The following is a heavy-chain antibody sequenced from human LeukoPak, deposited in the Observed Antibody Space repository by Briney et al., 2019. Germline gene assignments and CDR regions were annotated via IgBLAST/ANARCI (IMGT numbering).Heavy chain of an antibody. Sequence: GGSLRLSCTASGFTFSSYAMSWVRQAPGKGLEWVSSISGSGDNTYYADSVKGQFTISRDNSKNTLYLQMNSLRGEDSAVYYCAAAPTIMTTRFFDSWGQGTLVTVSS. D-gene: IGHD4-17*01. CDR1: GFTFSSYA. J-gene: IGHJ4*02. CDR2: ISGSGDNT. CDR3: AAAPTIMTTRFFDS. V-gene: IGHV3-23*01.